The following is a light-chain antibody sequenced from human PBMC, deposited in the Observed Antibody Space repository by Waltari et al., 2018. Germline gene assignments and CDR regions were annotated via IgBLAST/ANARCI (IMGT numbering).Light chain of an antibody. CDR1: SSDVGSYNL. CDR3: CSYAGSNTWV. V-gene: IGLV2-23*01. J-gene: IGLJ3*02. Sequence: QSALSQPASVSGSPGQSITISCTGTSSDVGSYNLVSWYQHHPGKAPKLMIYEGSKRPSGVANRFSGSKSGNTASLTISGLQAEDEADYYCCSYAGSNTWVFGEGTKLTVL. CDR2: EGS.